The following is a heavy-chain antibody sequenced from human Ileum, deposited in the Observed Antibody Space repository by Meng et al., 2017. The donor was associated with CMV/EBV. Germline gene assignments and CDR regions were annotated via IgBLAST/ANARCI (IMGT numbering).Heavy chain of an antibody. D-gene: IGHD4-17*01. V-gene: IGHV3-53*01. CDR1: GFTVSSNY. Sequence: GESLKISCAASGFTVSSNYMSWVRQAPGKGLEWVSGIYSGCSTYYADSVKGRFTISRDNSKNTLYLQMNSLRAEDTAVYYCARGVTLYGDYFFDYWGQGTLVTVYS. J-gene: IGHJ4*02. CDR2: IYSGCST. CDR3: ARGVTLYGDYFFDY.